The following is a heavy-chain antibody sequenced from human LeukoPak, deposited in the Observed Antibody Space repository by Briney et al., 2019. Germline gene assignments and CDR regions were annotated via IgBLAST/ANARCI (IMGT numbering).Heavy chain of an antibody. Sequence: GASVKVSCKASGYTFTSYGISWVRQAPGQGLEWMGWISAYNGNTNYAQKFQGRVTITADKSTSTAYMELSSLRSEDTAVYYCARALSITRGGFDPWGQGTLVTVSS. V-gene: IGHV1-18*01. CDR2: ISAYNGNT. CDR3: ARALSITRGGFDP. J-gene: IGHJ5*02. D-gene: IGHD3-10*01. CDR1: GYTFTSYG.